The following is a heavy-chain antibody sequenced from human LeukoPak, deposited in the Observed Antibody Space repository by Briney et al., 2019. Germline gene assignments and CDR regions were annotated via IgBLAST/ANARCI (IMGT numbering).Heavy chain of an antibody. CDR2: ITAYNGNT. J-gene: IGHJ1*01. CDR1: VYTFTSYG. V-gene: IGHV1-18*01. D-gene: IGHD3-22*01. Sequence: ASVQVSCKATVYTFTSYGISWVRQASGQGLEWMGWITAYNGNTNYAQKLQGRVTMTTDTSTSTAYMELRSLRSDDTAVYYCARHGSDYYDSSGQYFQHWGQGTLVTVSS. CDR3: ARHGSDYYDSSGQYFQH.